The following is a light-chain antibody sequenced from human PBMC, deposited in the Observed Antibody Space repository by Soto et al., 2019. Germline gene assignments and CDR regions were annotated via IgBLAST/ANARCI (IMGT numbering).Light chain of an antibody. CDR3: QQYNSYSRT. CDR2: DAS. V-gene: IGKV1-5*01. CDR1: QSLSVR. Sequence: DIQMTQSPSSLSASVGDRVTITCRASQSLSVRLAWYQLKPGKAPKLLIYDASSLESGVPSRFSGSGSGTEFTLTINSLQPDDFATYYCQQYNSYSRTFGQGTNVEIK. J-gene: IGKJ1*01.